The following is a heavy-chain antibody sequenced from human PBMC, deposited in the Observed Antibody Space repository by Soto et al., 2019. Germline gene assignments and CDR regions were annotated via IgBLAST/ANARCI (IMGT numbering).Heavy chain of an antibody. D-gene: IGHD3-3*01. CDR2: INPSGGST. V-gene: IGHV1-46*01. Sequence: ASVKVSCKASGYTFTSYYMHWVRQAPGQGLEWMGIINPSGGSTSYAQKFQGRVTMTRDTSTSTVYMELSSLRSEDTAVYYCGRGRSVLRFLEWLLSYFDYWGQGTLVTVSS. CDR3: GRGRSVLRFLEWLLSYFDY. CDR1: GYTFTSYY. J-gene: IGHJ4*02.